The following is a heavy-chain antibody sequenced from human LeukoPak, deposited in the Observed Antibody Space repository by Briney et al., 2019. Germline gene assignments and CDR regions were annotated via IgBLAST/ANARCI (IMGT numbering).Heavy chain of an antibody. CDR3: ARGRSGYQNY. J-gene: IGHJ4*02. D-gene: IGHD3-22*01. CDR2: ISSSGSTI. V-gene: IGHV3-48*03. Sequence: PGGSLRLSCAASGFTFSSYEMNWVRQAPGKELEWVSYISSSGSTIYYADSVKGRFTISRDNAKNSLYLQMNSLRAEDTAVYYCARGRSGYQNYWGQGTLVTVSS. CDR1: GFTFSSYE.